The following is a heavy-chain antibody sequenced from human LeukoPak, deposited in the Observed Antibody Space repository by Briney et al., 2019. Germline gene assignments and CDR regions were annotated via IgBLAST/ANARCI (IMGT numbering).Heavy chain of an antibody. Sequence: ASVKVSCKASGYTFSDFYIHWVRHAPGQGLEWMGRINPKSGGTKYAQKFQGRVTMTRDTSISIVYMDLTTLRSDDTAVYYCARVAVMGNFRMDVWGKGTTVTVSS. V-gene: IGHV1-2*06. J-gene: IGHJ6*03. CDR3: ARVAVMGNFRMDV. D-gene: IGHD2-8*01. CDR2: INPKSGGT. CDR1: GYTFSDFY.